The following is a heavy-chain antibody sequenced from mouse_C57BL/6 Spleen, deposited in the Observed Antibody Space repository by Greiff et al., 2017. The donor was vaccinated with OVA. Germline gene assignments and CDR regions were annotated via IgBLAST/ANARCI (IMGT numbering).Heavy chain of an antibody. V-gene: IGHV7-3*01. CDR2: IRNKANGYTT. J-gene: IGHJ1*03. CDR1: GFTFTDYY. Sequence: DVKLVESGGGLVQPGGSLSLSCAASGFTFTDYYMSWVRQPPGKALEWLGFIRNKANGYTTEYSASVKGRFTISRDNSQSILYLQMNALRAEDSATYYCARRGDWYFDVWGTGTTVTVSS. CDR3: ARRGDWYFDV.